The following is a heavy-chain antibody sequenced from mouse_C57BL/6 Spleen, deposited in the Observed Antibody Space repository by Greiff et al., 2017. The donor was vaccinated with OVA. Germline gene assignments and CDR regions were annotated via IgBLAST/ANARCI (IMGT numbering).Heavy chain of an antibody. CDR2: INPSSGYT. J-gene: IGHJ1*03. D-gene: IGHD2-4*01. Sequence: QVQLQQSGAELAKPGASVKLSCKASGYTFTSYWMHWVKQRPGQGLEWIGYINPSSGYTKYNQKFKDKATVTADKSSSTAYMQLSSLTYEDSAVYYCARSDDYDDWYFDVWGTGTTVTVSS. CDR1: GYTFTSYW. V-gene: IGHV1-7*01. CDR3: ARSDDYDDWYFDV.